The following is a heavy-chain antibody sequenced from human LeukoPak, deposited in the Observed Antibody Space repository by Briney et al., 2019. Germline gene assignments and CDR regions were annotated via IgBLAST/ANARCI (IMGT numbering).Heavy chain of an antibody. Sequence: GGSLRLSCAASGFTFSSYGMHWVRQAPGKGLQWVTFIRSDGCTEYYADSVKGRFTISRDNSNSTLFLQMNNLSAEDTAVYYCAILYDNDSPGAFDYWGQGTLVTVSS. CDR3: AILYDNDSPGAFDY. V-gene: IGHV3-30*02. CDR2: IRSDGCTE. J-gene: IGHJ4*02. D-gene: IGHD3-22*01. CDR1: GFTFSSYG.